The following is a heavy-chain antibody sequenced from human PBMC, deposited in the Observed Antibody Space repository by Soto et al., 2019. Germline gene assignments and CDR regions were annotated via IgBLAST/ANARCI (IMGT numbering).Heavy chain of an antibody. D-gene: IGHD2-21*02. CDR2: IYPGDSDT. V-gene: IGHV5-51*01. CDR3: AGLAYCGGDCWGAEYFQH. J-gene: IGHJ1*01. Sequence: GESLKISCKGSGYSFTSYWIGWVRQMPGKGLEWMGIIYPGDSDTRYSPSFQGQVTISADKSISTAYLQWSSLKASDTAMYYCAGLAYCGGDCWGAEYFQHWGQGTLVTVS. CDR1: GYSFTSYW.